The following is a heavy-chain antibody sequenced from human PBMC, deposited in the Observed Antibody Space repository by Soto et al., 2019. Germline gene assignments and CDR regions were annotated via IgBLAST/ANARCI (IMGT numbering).Heavy chain of an antibody. CDR3: ARFGRGDSYYGMDV. CDR2: IHSSGST. Sequence: QVQLQESGPGLVKPSETLSLTCTVSGDSISSYYWTWIRQPPGKGLEWIGYIHSSGSTNYNPSFKSRVTTSVDTSKNHFSLRLSSVTAADTAVYYCARFGRGDSYYGMDVWGQGTTVIVSS. D-gene: IGHD2-21*02. V-gene: IGHV4-4*09. CDR1: GDSISSYY. J-gene: IGHJ6*02.